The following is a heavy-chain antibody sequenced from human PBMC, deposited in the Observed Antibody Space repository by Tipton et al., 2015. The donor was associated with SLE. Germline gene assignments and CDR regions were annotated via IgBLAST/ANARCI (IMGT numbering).Heavy chain of an antibody. CDR1: VFTLSPYG. CDR2: IRNGGGKSDGKT. V-gene: IGHV3-23*01. J-gene: IGHJ3*02. Sequence: FLRLSCEASVFTLSPYGMHLVRQPPGKGLGWVWTIRNGGGKSDGKTNYAESVRCRFTISRDRSTNTIHLHMDSLRAADTDLYYCARGRRTIYDHDAYDMCGEERAVTVSS. D-gene: IGHD3-16*01. CDR3: ARGRRTIYDHDAYDM.